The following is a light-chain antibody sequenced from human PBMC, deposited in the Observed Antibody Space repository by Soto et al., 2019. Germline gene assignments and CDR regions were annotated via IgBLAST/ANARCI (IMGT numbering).Light chain of an antibody. CDR1: QSXLSTSNNKNY. CDR2: WAS. J-gene: IGKJ5*01. CDR3: QQYHSDPIT. Sequence: DFVMTQSLDSLAVSLGERATINCKSSQSXLSTSNNKNYLAWFQQKPGQPPKLVIYWASVRASGVPDRFSGSGSGTDFTLTISSLQAEDVAVYYCQQYHSDPITFGQGTRLEIK. V-gene: IGKV4-1*01.